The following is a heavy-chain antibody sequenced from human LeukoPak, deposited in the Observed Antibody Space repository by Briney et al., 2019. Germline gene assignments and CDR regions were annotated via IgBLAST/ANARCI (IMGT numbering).Heavy chain of an antibody. V-gene: IGHV4-59*12. Sequence: QTSETLSLTCTISGASIDSYYWSWIRQPPGKGLEWIGYIYYSGTTNYNPSLKRRVTISVDTSKNQFSLKLSSVTAADTAMYYCARARGDYGRSFDYWGQGTLVTVSS. CDR2: IYYSGTT. CDR1: GASIDSYY. CDR3: ARARGDYGRSFDY. D-gene: IGHD4-17*01. J-gene: IGHJ4*02.